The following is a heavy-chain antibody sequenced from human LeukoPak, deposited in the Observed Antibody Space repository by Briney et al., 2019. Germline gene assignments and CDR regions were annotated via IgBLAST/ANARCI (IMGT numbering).Heavy chain of an antibody. Sequence: GGSLRLSCAASGFSVSSNYMSWVRQAPGKGLEWVSVFYAGGGTFYADSVKGRFTISRDNSENTLYLQMDSLRAEDTAVYYCARDKNPGIATDWGQGTLVTVSS. V-gene: IGHV3-53*01. CDR1: GFSVSSNY. D-gene: IGHD6-13*01. CDR3: ARDKNPGIATD. CDR2: FYAGGGT. J-gene: IGHJ4*02.